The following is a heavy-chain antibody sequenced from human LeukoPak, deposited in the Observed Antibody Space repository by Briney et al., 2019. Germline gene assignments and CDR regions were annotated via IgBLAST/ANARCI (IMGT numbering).Heavy chain of an antibody. D-gene: IGHD2-15*01. CDR2: IKSKADGGTT. CDR1: GFTFNNAW. J-gene: IGHJ6*02. V-gene: IGHV3-15*07. CDR3: STDGYCSGGSCNSNYYYGMDA. Sequence: GGSLRLSCAASGFTFNNAWMNWVRQAPGKGLEWVGRIKSKADGGTTDYAAPVKGRFTISRDDSKNTLYPQMNSLKTEDTAVYYCSTDGYCSGGSCNSNYYYGMDAWGQGTTVTVSS.